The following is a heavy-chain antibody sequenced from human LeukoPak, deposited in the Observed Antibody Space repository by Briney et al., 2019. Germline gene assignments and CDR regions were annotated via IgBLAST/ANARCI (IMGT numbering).Heavy chain of an antibody. CDR2: IYTSGST. CDR1: GGSISSYY. Sequence: SETLSLTCTVSGGSISSYYWSWIRQPAGKGLEWIGRIYTSGSTNYNPSLKSRVTMSVDTSKNQFSLKLSSVTAADTAVYYCARAHPFSRENDAFDIWGQGTMVTVSS. D-gene: IGHD3-3*02. J-gene: IGHJ3*02. CDR3: ARAHPFSRENDAFDI. V-gene: IGHV4-4*07.